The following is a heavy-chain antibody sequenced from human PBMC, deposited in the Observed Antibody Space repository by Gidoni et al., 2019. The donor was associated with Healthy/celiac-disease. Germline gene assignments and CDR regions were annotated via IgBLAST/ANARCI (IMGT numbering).Heavy chain of an antibody. CDR3: ARDPYLPVYCGGDCYYDY. CDR1: GFTFSSYW. D-gene: IGHD2-21*02. Sequence: EVQLVESGGGLVQPGGSLRLSCAASGFTFSSYWMSWVRQAPGKGLEWVANIKQDGSEKYYVDSVKGRFTISRDNAKNSLYLQMNSLRAEDTAVYYCARDPYLPVYCGGDCYYDYWGQGTLVTVSS. J-gene: IGHJ4*02. CDR2: IKQDGSEK. V-gene: IGHV3-7*01.